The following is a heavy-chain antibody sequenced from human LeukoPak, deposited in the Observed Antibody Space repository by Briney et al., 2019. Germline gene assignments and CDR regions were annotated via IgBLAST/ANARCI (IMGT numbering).Heavy chain of an antibody. CDR3: ARNLENYGGNSNFDY. Sequence: SETLSLTCTASGGSISSYYWSWIRQTPGKGLEWIGYIYYSGSTNYNPSLKSRVTISVDTSKNQFSLKLSSVTAADTAVYYCARNLENYGGNSNFDYWGQGTLVTVSS. CDR2: IYYSGST. V-gene: IGHV4-59*01. CDR1: GGSISSYY. J-gene: IGHJ4*02. D-gene: IGHD4-23*01.